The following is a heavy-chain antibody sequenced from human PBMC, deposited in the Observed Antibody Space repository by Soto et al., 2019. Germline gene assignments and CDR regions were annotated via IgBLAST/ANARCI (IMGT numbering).Heavy chain of an antibody. CDR1: GGSISSGGYY. V-gene: IGHV4-31*03. CDR2: IYYSGST. D-gene: IGHD5-12*01. CDR3: ARLDSGYDDNWFDP. Sequence: SETLSLTCTVSGGSISSGGYYWSWIRQHPGKGLEWIGYIYYSGSTYYNPSLKSRVTISVDTSRNQFSLKLSSVTAADTAVYYCARLDSGYDDNWFDPWGQGTLVTVSS. J-gene: IGHJ5*02.